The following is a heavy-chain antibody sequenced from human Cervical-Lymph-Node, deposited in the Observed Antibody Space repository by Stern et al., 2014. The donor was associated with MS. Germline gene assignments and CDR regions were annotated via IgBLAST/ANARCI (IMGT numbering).Heavy chain of an antibody. V-gene: IGHV3-21*01. CDR2: ISQRGYTI. D-gene: IGHD5-24*01. J-gene: IGHJ5*02. CDR1: GVNFRTSS. Sequence: EVQLVESGGGLVTPGGSLRLSCAASGVNFRTSSMNWVRQAPGKGLEWVSFISQRGYTIKYADTVKGRFTISRDNAKNSLYLQLNSLRVEDTAVYFCASTDGWFDRWGQGTLVTVSS. CDR3: ASTDGWFDR.